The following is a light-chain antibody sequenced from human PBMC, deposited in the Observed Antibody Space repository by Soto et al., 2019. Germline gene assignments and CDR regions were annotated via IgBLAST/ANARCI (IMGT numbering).Light chain of an antibody. J-gene: IGLJ3*02. V-gene: IGLV2-14*01. CDR3: SSYTTSSTLV. Sequence: QSALTQPASVSGSPGQSITIACTGTNRDVGSYNLVSWYQQRPGEAPKLIISEVRNRPSGISYRFTGSKSGNTASLTIPGLQAEDEADYYCSSYTTSSTLVFGGGTKVTVL. CDR1: NRDVGSYNL. CDR2: EVR.